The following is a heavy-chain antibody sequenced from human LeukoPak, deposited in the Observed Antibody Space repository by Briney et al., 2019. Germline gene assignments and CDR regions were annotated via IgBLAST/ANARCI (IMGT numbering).Heavy chain of an antibody. V-gene: IGHV3-66*01. CDR2: IYSGGST. Sequence: GGSLRLSCAASGFTVGSNYMSWVRQAPGKGLEWVSVIYSGGSTYYADSVKGRFTISRDNSKNTLYLQMNSLRAEDTAVYYCARAVVVRGVITTLEWAFDIWGQGTMVTVSS. CDR3: ARAVVVRGVITTLEWAFDI. D-gene: IGHD3-10*01. J-gene: IGHJ3*02. CDR1: GFTVGSNY.